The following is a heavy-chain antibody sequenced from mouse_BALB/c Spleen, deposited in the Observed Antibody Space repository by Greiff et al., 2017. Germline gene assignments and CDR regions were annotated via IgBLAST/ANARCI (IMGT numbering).Heavy chain of an antibody. Sequence: QVQLKESGPGLVAPSQSLSITCTVSGFSLTSYGVHWVRQPPGKGLERLGVIWAGGSTNYNSALMSRLSISKDNSKSQVFLKMNSLQTDDTAMYYCARVLDSSGWFAYWGQGTLVTVSA. V-gene: IGHV2-9*02. CDR2: IWAGGST. CDR3: ARVLDSSGWFAY. D-gene: IGHD3-2*01. J-gene: IGHJ3*01. CDR1: GFSLTSYG.